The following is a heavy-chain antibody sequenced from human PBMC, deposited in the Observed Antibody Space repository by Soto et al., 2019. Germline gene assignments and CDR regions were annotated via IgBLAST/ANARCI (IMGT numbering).Heavy chain of an antibody. D-gene: IGHD4-17*01. CDR1: GYTFTSYG. CDR3: ARAPRTRMTTVTTGSYWFDP. V-gene: IGHV1-18*01. CDR2: ISAYNGNT. Sequence: QVQLVQSGAEVKKPGASVKVSCKASGYTFTSYGISWVRQAPGQGLEWMGWISAYNGNTNYAQKRQGRVTMTTATSTSTAYMELRSLRSDDTAVYYCARAPRTRMTTVTTGSYWFDPWGQGTLVTVSS. J-gene: IGHJ5*02.